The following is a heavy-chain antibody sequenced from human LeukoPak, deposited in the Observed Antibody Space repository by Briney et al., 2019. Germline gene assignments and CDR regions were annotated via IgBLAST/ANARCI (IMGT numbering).Heavy chain of an antibody. D-gene: IGHD3-22*01. Sequence: GGSLRLPCAASGFAFSNFGLHWVRQAPGKGLERVAFIPYDGSDKYYADSVKGRFTISRDNSKNTLYLQVNSLRAEDTAVYYCAKHHYSGSSGYYFFDYWGQGTLVTVSS. CDR1: GFAFSNFG. J-gene: IGHJ4*02. V-gene: IGHV3-30*02. CDR3: AKHHYSGSSGYYFFDY. CDR2: IPYDGSDK.